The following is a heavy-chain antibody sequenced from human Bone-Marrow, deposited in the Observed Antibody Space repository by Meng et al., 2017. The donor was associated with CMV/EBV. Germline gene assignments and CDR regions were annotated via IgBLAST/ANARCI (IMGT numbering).Heavy chain of an antibody. CDR1: GFTFSSYE. Sequence: GGSLRLSCAASGFTFSSYEMHWVRQSPWKGLEWLSHIDSSGSVIYYTDSVKGRFAISRDNAKNSLYLQMNSLRAEDTAVYYCARADYYDTSGYHYLDYWGQGTLVTVSS. CDR3: ARADYYDTSGYHYLDY. CDR2: IDSSGSVI. V-gene: IGHV3-48*03. J-gene: IGHJ4*02. D-gene: IGHD3-22*01.